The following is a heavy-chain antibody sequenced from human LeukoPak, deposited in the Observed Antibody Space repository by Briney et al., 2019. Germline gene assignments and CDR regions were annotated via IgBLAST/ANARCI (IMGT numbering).Heavy chain of an antibody. CDR1: GFTFSAYY. D-gene: IGHD3-10*01. Sequence: GGSLRLSCAASGFTFSAYYMSWIRQAPGKGLEWVSYISGSGTIIYYADSVKGRFTISRDNAKNSLYLQMNSLRAEDTAVYYCARDFHGSGTYHTFDPWGQGTLVTVSS. V-gene: IGHV3-11*04. J-gene: IGHJ5*02. CDR3: ARDFHGSGTYHTFDP. CDR2: ISGSGTII.